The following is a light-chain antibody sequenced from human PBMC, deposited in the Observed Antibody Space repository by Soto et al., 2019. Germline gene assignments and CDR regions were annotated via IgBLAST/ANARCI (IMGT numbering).Light chain of an antibody. CDR2: SAS. Sequence: DIQMTQSPSSVSASIGDTVTITCRASQDINVYLNWYHQKSGEVPRLLIYSASTLHSGVPSRFTGSGYETDFTLTITSLQPEDFASNSCKHGYVAPYSFRQGTKV. CDR1: QDINVY. J-gene: IGKJ2*03. V-gene: IGKV1-39*01. CDR3: KHGYVAPYS.